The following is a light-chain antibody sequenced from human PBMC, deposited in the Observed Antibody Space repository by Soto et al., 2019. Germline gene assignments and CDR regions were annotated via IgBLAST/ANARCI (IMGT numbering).Light chain of an antibody. Sequence: DIQLTQSPSSLSGSVGDRVTITWRASQSISTSLNWYQQKPGEAPKLLIYAASTLYGGVPSRFSGSGSGTDFALTITSLQAEDFATYYCQQLRMYPSTFGGGTKVDI. CDR3: QQLRMYPST. V-gene: IGKV1-39*01. J-gene: IGKJ4*01. CDR1: QSISTS. CDR2: AAS.